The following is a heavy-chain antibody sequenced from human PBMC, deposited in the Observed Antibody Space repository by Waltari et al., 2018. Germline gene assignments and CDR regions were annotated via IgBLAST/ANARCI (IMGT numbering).Heavy chain of an antibody. CDR1: GLRSSTYG. CDR2: MNSDGSTT. V-gene: IGHV3-74*01. Sequence: EVQLVESGGGLVQPGGSLNLSCAASGLRSSTYGMHWVRQGPGKGLVWVSRMNSDGSTTNYADTVRCRFTISGDNAKNTLYLQMNSLRAEDTAVYYCAAPHSTSWYVSDYWGQGALVTVSS. J-gene: IGHJ4*02. D-gene: IGHD2-2*01. CDR3: AAPHSTSWYVSDY.